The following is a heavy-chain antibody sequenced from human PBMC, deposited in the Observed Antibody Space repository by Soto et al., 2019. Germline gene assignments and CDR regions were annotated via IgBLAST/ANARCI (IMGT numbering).Heavy chain of an antibody. CDR1: GFTFSNAW. J-gene: IGHJ6*02. Sequence: GGSLRLSCAASGFTFSNAWMSWVRQAPGKGLEWVGRIKSKTDGGTTDYAAPVKGRFTISRDDSKNTLYLQMNSLKTEDTAVYYCTTPPQHGDYLYGLDVCGQGTTVTVSS. V-gene: IGHV3-15*01. CDR3: TTPPQHGDYLYGLDV. D-gene: IGHD4-17*01. CDR2: IKSKTDGGTT.